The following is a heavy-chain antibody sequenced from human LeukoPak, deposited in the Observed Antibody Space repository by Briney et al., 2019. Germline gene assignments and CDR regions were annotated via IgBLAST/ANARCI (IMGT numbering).Heavy chain of an antibody. V-gene: IGHV4-59*01. CDR2: IYYSGST. CDR3: ARELPLWVGEGGFDP. Sequence: SETLSLTCTVSGGSISSYYWSWIRQPPGKGLEWIGYIYYSGSTNYNPSLKSRVTISVDTSKNQFSLKLSSVTAADTAVYYCARELPLWVGEGGFDPWGQGTLVTVSS. CDR1: GGSISSYY. J-gene: IGHJ5*02. D-gene: IGHD3-10*01.